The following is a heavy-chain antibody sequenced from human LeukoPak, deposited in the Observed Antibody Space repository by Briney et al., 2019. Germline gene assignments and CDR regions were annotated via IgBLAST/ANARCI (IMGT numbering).Heavy chain of an antibody. CDR2: VSYSSSTI. CDR3: ARQAGWFDP. Sequence: GGSLRLSCAASGFTFSSYSMNWVRQAPGKGLEWISYVSYSSSTIYYADSVKGRFTISRDNSKNTLYLQMNSLRAEDTAVYYCARQAGWFDPWGQGTLVTVSS. J-gene: IGHJ5*02. V-gene: IGHV3-48*01. D-gene: IGHD3-10*01. CDR1: GFTFSSYS.